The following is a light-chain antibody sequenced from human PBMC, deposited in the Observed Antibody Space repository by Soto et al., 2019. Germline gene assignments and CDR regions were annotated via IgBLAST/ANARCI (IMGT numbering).Light chain of an antibody. J-gene: IGKJ1*01. V-gene: IGKV4-1*01. CDR3: QQYHDTPRT. CDR1: QSILYNSNNKNY. CDR2: WAS. Sequence: DIVMTQSPDSLAVSLGERATINCKSSQSILYNSNNKNYLAWYQQKAGQPPKLLIYWASTRESGVPGRFSGSGSGTDFTLTISSLQAEDVAVYYCQQYHDTPRTFGQGTKVEIK.